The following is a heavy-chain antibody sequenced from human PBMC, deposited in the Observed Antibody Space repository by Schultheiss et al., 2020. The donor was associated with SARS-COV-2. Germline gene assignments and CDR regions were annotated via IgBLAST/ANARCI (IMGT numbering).Heavy chain of an antibody. Sequence: GGSLRLSCAASGFTFSSYSMNWVRLAPGKGLEWVSSISSSSSYIYYADSVKGRFTISRDNAKNSLYLQMNSLRAEDTAVYYCARDLSPYYYDSSGYLRSYFDYWGQGTLVTVSS. V-gene: IGHV3-21*01. CDR3: ARDLSPYYYDSSGYLRSYFDY. D-gene: IGHD3-22*01. CDR2: ISSSSSYI. J-gene: IGHJ4*02. CDR1: GFTFSSYS.